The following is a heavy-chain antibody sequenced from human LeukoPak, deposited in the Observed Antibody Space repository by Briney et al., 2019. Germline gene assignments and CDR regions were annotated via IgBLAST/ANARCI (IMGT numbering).Heavy chain of an antibody. J-gene: IGHJ4*02. CDR2: ISSSGSTI. CDR1: GFTFSSYE. Sequence: GGSLRLSCAASGFTFSSYEMNWVRQAPGKGLEWVSYISSSGSTIYYADSVKGRFTISRDNAKNSLYLQMNSLRADDTAVYYCARNYDSSGPNYYFDYWGQGTLVTVSS. D-gene: IGHD3-22*01. CDR3: ARNYDSSGPNYYFDY. V-gene: IGHV3-48*03.